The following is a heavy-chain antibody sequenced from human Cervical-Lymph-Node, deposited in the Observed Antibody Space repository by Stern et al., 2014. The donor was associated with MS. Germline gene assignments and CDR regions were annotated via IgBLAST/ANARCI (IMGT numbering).Heavy chain of an antibody. Sequence: QVQLQESGPGLVKPSQTLSLSCTVSGAPVNSGGYYWIWIRQVPGKGLEWIGYIHHRGATFYNPPLKSRVTISVDTSENQVSLMLSSVTAADTAVYYCAAIGPLMEGAAFDIWGQGTLVTVSS. V-gene: IGHV4-31*03. D-gene: IGHD3-16*01. J-gene: IGHJ3*02. CDR2: IHHRGAT. CDR1: GAPVNSGGYY. CDR3: AAIGPLMEGAAFDI.